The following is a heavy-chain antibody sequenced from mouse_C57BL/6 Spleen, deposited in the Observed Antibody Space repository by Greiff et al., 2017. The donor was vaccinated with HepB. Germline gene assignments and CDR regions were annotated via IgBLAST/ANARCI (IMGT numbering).Heavy chain of an antibody. CDR3: TPSYYSTPFAY. D-gene: IGHD2-5*01. V-gene: IGHV14-4*01. CDR1: GFNIKDDY. CDR2: IDPENGDT. J-gene: IGHJ3*01. Sequence: EVKLQESGAELVRPGASVKLSCTASGFNIKDDYMHWVKQRPEQGLEWIGWIDPENGDTEYASKFQGKATITADISSNTAYLQLSSLTSEDTAVYYCTPSYYSTPFAYWGQGTLVTVSA.